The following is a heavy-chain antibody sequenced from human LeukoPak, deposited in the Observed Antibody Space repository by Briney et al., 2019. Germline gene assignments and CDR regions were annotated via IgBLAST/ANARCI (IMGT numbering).Heavy chain of an antibody. Sequence: GASVKVSCKASGYTFTGYYMHWVRQAPGQGLEWMGWINPNSGGTNYAQKFQGRVTMTRDTSISTAYMELSRLRSDDTAVYYCARVGRSSTWAHDAFDIWGQGTMVTVSS. CDR2: INPNSGGT. J-gene: IGHJ3*02. CDR1: GYTFTGYY. CDR3: ARVGRSSTWAHDAFDI. V-gene: IGHV1-2*02. D-gene: IGHD6-6*01.